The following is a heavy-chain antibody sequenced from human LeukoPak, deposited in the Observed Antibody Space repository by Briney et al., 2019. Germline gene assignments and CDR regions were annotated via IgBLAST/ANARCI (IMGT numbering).Heavy chain of an antibody. CDR1: GGSISSGGYY. CDR3: ARAGDYYGPLTRAGEPYYGMDV. CDR2: IYYSGST. V-gene: IGHV4-31*03. Sequence: SETLSLTCTVSGGSISSGGYYWSWIRQHPGKGLEWIGYIYYSGSTYYNPSLKSRVTISVDTSKNQFSLKLSSVTAADTAVYYCARAGDYYGPLTRAGEPYYGMDVWGQGTTVTVSS. J-gene: IGHJ6*02. D-gene: IGHD3-10*01.